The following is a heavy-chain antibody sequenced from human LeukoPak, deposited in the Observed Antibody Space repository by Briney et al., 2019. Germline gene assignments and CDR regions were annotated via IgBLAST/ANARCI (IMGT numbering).Heavy chain of an antibody. J-gene: IGHJ4*02. D-gene: IGHD3-3*01. CDR2: ISGSGGST. Sequence: GGSLRLSCAASGFTFSSYSMNWVREAPGKGLEWVSAISGSGGSTYYADSVKGRFTISRDNSKNTLYLQMNSLRAEDTAVYYCATPSPYDFWSGYPCWGQGTLVTVSS. CDR1: GFTFSSYS. V-gene: IGHV3-23*01. CDR3: ATPSPYDFWSGYPC.